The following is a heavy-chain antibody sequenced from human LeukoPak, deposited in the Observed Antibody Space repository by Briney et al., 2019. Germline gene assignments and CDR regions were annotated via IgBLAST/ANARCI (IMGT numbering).Heavy chain of an antibody. D-gene: IGHD5-18*01. CDR3: AGVEWIQLWFGVDY. J-gene: IGHJ4*02. CDR2: ISSSGSTI. Sequence: SGGSLRLSCVASGFTFSSYEMNWVRQAPGKGLEWVSYISSSGSTIYYADSVKGRFTISRDNAKNSLYLQMNSLRAEDTAVYYCAGVEWIQLWFGVDYWGQGTLVTVSS. V-gene: IGHV3-48*03. CDR1: GFTFSSYE.